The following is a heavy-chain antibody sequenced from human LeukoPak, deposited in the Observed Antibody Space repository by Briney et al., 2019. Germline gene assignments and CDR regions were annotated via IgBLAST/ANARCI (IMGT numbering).Heavy chain of an antibody. Sequence: PGGSLRLSCGASGFTFSSYSMNWVRQASGKGLEWVGRIRSKANTYATAYAASVKGRFTISRDDSKNAAYLQLNSLKTEDTAVYYCSAAVGTDFYDYGMDVWGQGTTVTVSS. CDR3: SAAVGTDFYDYGMDV. D-gene: IGHD6-13*01. CDR2: IRSKANTYAT. CDR1: GFTFSSYS. J-gene: IGHJ6*02. V-gene: IGHV3-73*01.